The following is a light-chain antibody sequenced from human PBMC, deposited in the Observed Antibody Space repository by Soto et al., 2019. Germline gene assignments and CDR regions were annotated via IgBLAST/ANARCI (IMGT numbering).Light chain of an antibody. CDR3: QERTGWPPWT. V-gene: IGKV3-11*01. Sequence: EMLLTQSPATLSLSPGGRATLSCRASQSVSLSLAWYQQKPGQAPRLLIYDASKRASGFPARFSGSGSGTDFTLTISSLEPEDFAVYYCQERTGWPPWTFGQGTKVDIK. CDR1: QSVSLS. CDR2: DAS. J-gene: IGKJ1*01.